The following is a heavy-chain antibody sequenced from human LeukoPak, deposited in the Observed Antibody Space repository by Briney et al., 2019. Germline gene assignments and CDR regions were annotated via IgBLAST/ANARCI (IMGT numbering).Heavy chain of an antibody. CDR1: GGTFSSYA. Sequence: CSVRVSCKASGGTFSSYAISWVRQAPGQGLEWMGGIIPIFGTANYAQKFQGRVTITADESTNTAYMELSSLRSEDTAVYYCAREGAPLGLRLGEFYYWGQGTLVTVSS. D-gene: IGHD3-16*01. V-gene: IGHV1-69*01. CDR3: AREGAPLGLRLGEFYY. J-gene: IGHJ4*02. CDR2: IIPIFGTA.